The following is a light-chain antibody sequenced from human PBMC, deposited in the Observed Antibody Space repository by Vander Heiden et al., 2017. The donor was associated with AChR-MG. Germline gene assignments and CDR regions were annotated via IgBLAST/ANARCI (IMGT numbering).Light chain of an antibody. CDR2: LGS. V-gene: IGKV2-28*01. CDR3: RQALQTPRT. CDR1: QSLLHSNGYNY. J-gene: IGKJ1*01. Sequence: DIVLTHPPLPLPVTPGEPASISCRSSQSLLHSNGYNYLDWYLQKPGQSPQLLIYLGSNRASGVPDRFSGSGSGTDFTLKISRVEAEDVGVYYCRQALQTPRTFGQGTKVEIK.